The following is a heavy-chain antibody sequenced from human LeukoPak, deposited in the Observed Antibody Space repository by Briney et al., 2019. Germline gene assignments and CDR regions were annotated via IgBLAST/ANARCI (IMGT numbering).Heavy chain of an antibody. J-gene: IGHJ5*02. V-gene: IGHV3-23*01. CDR1: GFTFSNYA. CDR3: ARPPHIIDWYGWFDP. D-gene: IGHD3-9*01. Sequence: GGSLRLSCAASGFTFSNYAITWVRQAPGKGLEWVSDVTGSGGSTYYADSVKGRFTISRDNAKNTVYLQMNSLRAEDTALYYCARPPHIIDWYGWFDPWGQGTLVSVSS. CDR2: VTGSGGST.